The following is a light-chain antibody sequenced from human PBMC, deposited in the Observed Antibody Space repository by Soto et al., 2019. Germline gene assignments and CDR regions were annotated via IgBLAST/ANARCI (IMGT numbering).Light chain of an antibody. CDR2: AAS. J-gene: IGKJ5*01. CDR3: QQTYSTLSIT. V-gene: IGKV1-39*01. CDR1: ESIARP. Sequence: DIQMTQSPSSLSASVGDRVTITCRASESIARPLNWYQQKPGKAPKLLIYAASSLQNGVPSRFRGGGSGTDCTLTISTLPPEDFATYYCQQTYSTLSITFGHGTRLEIK.